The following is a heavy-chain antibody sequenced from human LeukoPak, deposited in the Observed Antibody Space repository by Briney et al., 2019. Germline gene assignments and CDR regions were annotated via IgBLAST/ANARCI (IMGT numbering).Heavy chain of an antibody. CDR3: ARGWLYMDV. CDR1: GYSISSGYY. J-gene: IGHJ6*03. CDR2: IYHSGKT. V-gene: IGHV4-38-2*02. Sequence: PSETLSLTCTVSGYSISSGYYWGWIRQPPGKGLEWIGSIYHSGKTYYNPSLKSRLTISIDTSKNQFSLKLNSVTAADTAVYYCARGWLYMDVWGKGTTVTISS. D-gene: IGHD5-12*01.